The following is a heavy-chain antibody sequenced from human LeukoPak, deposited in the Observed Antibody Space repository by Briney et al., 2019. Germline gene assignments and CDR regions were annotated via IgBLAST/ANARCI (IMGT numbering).Heavy chain of an antibody. CDR3: ASISHVWSGYYTAHFDY. Sequence: ASVKVSCKTSGYTFTDYYMHWVRQAPGQGLEWMGWINPNSGDTNYAQKFQGRVTMTRDTSITTAYMELGRLKSDDTAVYYCASISHVWSGYYTAHFDYRGQGTLVTVSS. D-gene: IGHD3-3*02. J-gene: IGHJ4*02. CDR1: GYTFTDYY. V-gene: IGHV1-2*02. CDR2: INPNSGDT.